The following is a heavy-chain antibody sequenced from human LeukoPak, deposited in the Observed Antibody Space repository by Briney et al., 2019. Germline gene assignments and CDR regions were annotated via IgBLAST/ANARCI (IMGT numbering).Heavy chain of an antibody. V-gene: IGHV2-5*01. CDR1: GFSLSTSAVG. D-gene: IGHD6-19*01. Sequence: SGPTLVNPTQTLTLTCTFSGFSLSTSAVGVGWVRQPPGKALEWLALIYWNGDKRYNPSLKSRLTITKDTSKNQVVLAMTNMDPVDTATYYCAHRLLGSGWYRAFDYWGQGTLVTVSS. CDR3: AHRLLGSGWYRAFDY. J-gene: IGHJ4*02. CDR2: IYWNGDK.